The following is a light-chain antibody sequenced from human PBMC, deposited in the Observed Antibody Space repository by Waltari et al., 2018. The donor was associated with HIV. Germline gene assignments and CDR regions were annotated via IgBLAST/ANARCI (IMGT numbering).Light chain of an antibody. CDR3: QQYDTYPLT. CDR1: QRISGG. V-gene: IGKV1-5*03. Sequence: IQIAQSSYTLSSSGGDRVNLTCRASQRISGGLAWDQKRPGQAPKRLIYKASSLDSGVPPRVSGSESGTEFTFAISSLQPDDFATYYCQQYDTYPLTFGGGTKVEIK. J-gene: IGKJ4*01. CDR2: KAS.